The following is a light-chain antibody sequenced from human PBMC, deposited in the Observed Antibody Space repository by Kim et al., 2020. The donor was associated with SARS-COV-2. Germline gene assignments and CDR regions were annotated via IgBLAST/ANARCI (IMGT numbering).Light chain of an antibody. CDR2: EVN. CDR1: SSDVGSYNL. CDR3: SSYAPSSTYV. Sequence: QSALTQPASVSGSPGQSITISCAGTSSDVGSYNLVSWYQQHPGKAPKLMISEVNKRPSGVSNRFSGSKSGNTASLTISGLQAEDEADYYCSSYAPSSTYVFGTGTKVTVL. J-gene: IGLJ1*01. V-gene: IGLV2-23*02.